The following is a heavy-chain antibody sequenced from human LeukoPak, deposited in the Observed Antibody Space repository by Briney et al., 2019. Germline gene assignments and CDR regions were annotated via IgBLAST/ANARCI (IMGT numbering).Heavy chain of an antibody. J-gene: IGHJ5*02. V-gene: IGHV4-39*01. Sequence: SETLSLTCTVSGGSISSSSYYWGWIRQPPGKGLEWIGSIYYSGSTYYNPSLKSRVTISVDTSKNQFSLKLSSVTAADTAVYYCARHIRYCSGGSCYGGWFDPWGQGTLVTVSS. CDR3: ARHIRYCSGGSCYGGWFDP. D-gene: IGHD2-15*01. CDR1: GGSISSSSYY. CDR2: IYYSGST.